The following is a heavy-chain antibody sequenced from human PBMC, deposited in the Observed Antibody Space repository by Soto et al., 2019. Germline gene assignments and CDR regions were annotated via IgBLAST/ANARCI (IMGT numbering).Heavy chain of an antibody. CDR2: MTSDGSSK. V-gene: IGHV3-30-3*01. CDR1: VFALISHS. D-gene: IGHD3-9*01. J-gene: IGHJ5*02. CDR3: ARDRVIRYTGYELDL. Sequence: QMQLLESGGGVVQPGKALRLSCPAPVFALISHSMHWALQAQGKGLEWLALMTSDGSSKFYADSVKGRCTISRDNSKNTLYLEMNSLRSEDTAVYYCARDRVIRYTGYELDLWGQGTLVTVSS.